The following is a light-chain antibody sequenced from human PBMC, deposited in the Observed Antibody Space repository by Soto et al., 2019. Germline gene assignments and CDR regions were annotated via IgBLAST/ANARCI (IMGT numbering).Light chain of an antibody. V-gene: IGKV1-5*01. CDR3: QQYNSYPIS. CDR2: DVS. J-gene: IGKJ5*01. CDR1: QSISYR. Sequence: DVQMTQSPSTLSASVGDRVTISCRASQSISYRLAWYQQKPGKAPKVLFYDVSSLESGVPSRFSGSGSGTELTLTISSLQPDDFATYYSQQYNSYPISFGQGTRLAS.